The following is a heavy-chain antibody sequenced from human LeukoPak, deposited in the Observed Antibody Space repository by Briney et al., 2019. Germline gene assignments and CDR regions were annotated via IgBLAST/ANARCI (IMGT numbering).Heavy chain of an antibody. Sequence: PSETLSLTCAVYGGSFSGYYWSWIRQPPGKGLEWIGEINHSGSTNYNPSLKSRVTISVDTSKSQFSLKLSSVTAADTAVYYCARGPSGYCSGGSCYKRGGRDYWGQGTLVTVSS. CDR3: ARGPSGYCSGGSCYKRGGRDY. CDR1: GGSFSGYY. D-gene: IGHD2-15*01. CDR2: INHSGST. J-gene: IGHJ4*02. V-gene: IGHV4-34*01.